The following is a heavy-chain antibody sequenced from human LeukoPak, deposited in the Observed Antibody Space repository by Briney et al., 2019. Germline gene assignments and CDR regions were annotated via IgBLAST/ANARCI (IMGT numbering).Heavy chain of an antibody. CDR1: GFTFSSYS. CDR3: ARDLYDYYGSGSYYHY. CDR2: ISSSSSYI. D-gene: IGHD3-10*01. J-gene: IGHJ4*02. V-gene: IGHV3-21*01. Sequence: GGSLRLSCAASGFTFSSYSMNWVRQAPGKGLEWVSSISSSSSYIYYADSVKGRFTISRDNAKNSLYLQMNSLRAEDTAVYYCARDLYDYYGSGSYYHYWGQGTLVTVSS.